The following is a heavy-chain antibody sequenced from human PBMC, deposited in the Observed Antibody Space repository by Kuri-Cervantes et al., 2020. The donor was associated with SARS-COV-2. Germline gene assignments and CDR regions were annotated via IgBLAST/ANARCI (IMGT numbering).Heavy chain of an antibody. V-gene: IGHV4-39*01. J-gene: IGHJ6*02. D-gene: IGHD1-7*01. CDR3: ARQSPLELELSGDYYHYHMDV. CDR2: IYYSGST. CDR1: GGSFSGYY. Sequence: ETLSLTCAVYGGSFSGYYWGWIRQPPGKGLEWIGSIYYSGSTYYNPSLKSRVTISVDTSKNQFSLKLSSVTAADTAVYYCARQSPLELELSGDYYHYHMDVWGQGTTVTVSS.